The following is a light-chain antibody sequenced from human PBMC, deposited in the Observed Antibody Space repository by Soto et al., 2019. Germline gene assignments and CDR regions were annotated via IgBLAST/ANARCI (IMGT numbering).Light chain of an antibody. CDR1: QSVSSY. CDR2: DAS. J-gene: IGKJ3*01. CDR3: QQRSNCPPFT. Sequence: EIVLTQSPATLSLSPGERATLSCRASQSVSSYLAWYQQKPGQAPRLLIYDASNRATGIPARFSGSGSGTDFTPTIISLEPEDFAVYYCQQRSNCPPFTFGPGTKVDIK. V-gene: IGKV3-11*01.